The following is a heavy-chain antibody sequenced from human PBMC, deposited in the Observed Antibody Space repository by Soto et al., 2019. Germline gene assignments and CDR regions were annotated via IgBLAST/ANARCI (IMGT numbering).Heavy chain of an antibody. Sequence: QVQLVESGGGLVKPGRSLRLSCAASGFTFSDYYMSWIRQAPGKGLEWVSYISSSSSYTNYADSVKGRFTISRDNAKNSLYLQMNSLRAEDTAVYYCASHAAMVTWFDPWGQGTLVTVSS. J-gene: IGHJ5*02. CDR3: ASHAAMVTWFDP. CDR2: ISSSSSYT. D-gene: IGHD5-18*01. V-gene: IGHV3-11*06. CDR1: GFTFSDYY.